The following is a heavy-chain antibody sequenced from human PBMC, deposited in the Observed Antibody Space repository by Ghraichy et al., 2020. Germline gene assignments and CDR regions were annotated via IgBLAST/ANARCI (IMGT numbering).Heavy chain of an antibody. CDR2: IRYDGSDK. V-gene: IGHV3-30*02. J-gene: IGHJ4*02. CDR3: AKSQPLGHCSGGSCRNYFDH. D-gene: IGHD2-15*01. Sequence: LSLTCAASGFTFSSYGMHWVRQAPGKGLEWVAFIRYDGSDKYYADSVKGRFTISRDNSKNTLYLQMNSLRAEDTAVYYCAKSQPLGHCSGGSCRNYFDHWGQGTLVTVSS. CDR1: GFTFSSYG.